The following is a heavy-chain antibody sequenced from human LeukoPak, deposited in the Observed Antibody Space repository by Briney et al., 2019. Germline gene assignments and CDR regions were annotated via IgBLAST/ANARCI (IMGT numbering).Heavy chain of an antibody. J-gene: IGHJ4*02. CDR3: AREHSGWYYFDY. V-gene: IGHV3-30*04. CDR1: GFTFSSYA. CDR2: ISYDGSNK. D-gene: IGHD6-19*01. Sequence: GGSLRLSYAASGFTFSSYAMHWVRQAPGKGLEWVAVISYDGSNKYYADSVKGRFTISRDNSKNTLYLQMNSLRAEDTAVYYCAREHSGWYYFDYWGQGTLVTVSS.